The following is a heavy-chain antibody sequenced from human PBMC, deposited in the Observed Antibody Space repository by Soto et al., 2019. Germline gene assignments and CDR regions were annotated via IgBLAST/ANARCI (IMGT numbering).Heavy chain of an antibody. V-gene: IGHV1-18*01. CDR1: GYTFTSYG. D-gene: IGHD3-10*01. Sequence: QVQLVQSGAEVKKPGASVKVSCKASGYTFTSYGISWVRQAPGQGLEWMGWISAYNGNTNYAQKLQGRVTMTTDTSTSTAYMELRSLRSDDTAVYYCAREAYYYGSGSYYNGYYGMDVWGQGTTVTVSS. CDR3: AREAYYYGSGSYYNGYYGMDV. CDR2: ISAYNGNT. J-gene: IGHJ6*02.